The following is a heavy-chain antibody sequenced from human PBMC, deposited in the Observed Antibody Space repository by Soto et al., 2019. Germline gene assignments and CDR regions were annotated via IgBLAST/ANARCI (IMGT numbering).Heavy chain of an antibody. CDR2: IYTSGST. V-gene: IGHV4-31*11. D-gene: IGHD4-17*01. Sequence: SETLSLTCAVSGGSVTRGDYYWSWIRQHPGKGLEWIGYIYTSGSTYYNPSLKRRVSISLDTSKNQFSLRVSSVSAADTAVYYCAVYGYGVSAAAYWGQGTLVTVSS. CDR3: AVYGYGVSAAAY. J-gene: IGHJ4*02. CDR1: GGSVTRGDYY.